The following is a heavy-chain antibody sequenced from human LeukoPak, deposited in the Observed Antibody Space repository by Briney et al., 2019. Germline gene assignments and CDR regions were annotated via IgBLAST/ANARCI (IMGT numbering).Heavy chain of an antibody. Sequence: ASVKVSCKASGYTFTDYAMHWVRQAPGERLEWMEWINTGKGNTKYSQKFQGRVTITMDTSASTAYMELSSLRSEDTAVYYCARDHVVGLAPFDPWGQGTLVTVSS. D-gene: IGHD2-15*01. V-gene: IGHV1-3*04. CDR1: GYTFTDYA. J-gene: IGHJ5*02. CDR2: INTGKGNT. CDR3: ARDHVVGLAPFDP.